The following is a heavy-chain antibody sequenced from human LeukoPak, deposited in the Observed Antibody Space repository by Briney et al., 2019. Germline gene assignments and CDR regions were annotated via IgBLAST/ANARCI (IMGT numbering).Heavy chain of an antibody. D-gene: IGHD1-26*01. Sequence: GASMKVSCKASGGTFSSYAISWVRQAPGQGLEWMEGIIPIFGTANYAQKFQGRVTITADESTSTAYMELSSLRSEDTAVYYCARVSGRTYYFDYWGQGTLVTVSS. CDR1: GGTFSSYA. CDR2: IIPIFGTA. J-gene: IGHJ4*02. CDR3: ARVSGRTYYFDY. V-gene: IGHV1-69*13.